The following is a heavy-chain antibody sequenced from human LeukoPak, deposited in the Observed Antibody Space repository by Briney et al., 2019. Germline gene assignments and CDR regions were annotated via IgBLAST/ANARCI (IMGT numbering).Heavy chain of an antibody. CDR3: ARVRSAVRYVYYFDY. Sequence: ASVKVSCKASGYTFTSYGISWVRQAPGQGLEWMGWISAYNGNTNHAQKLQGRVTMTTDTSTSTAYMELRSLRSDDTAVYYCARVRSAVRYVYYFDYWGQGTLVTVSS. D-gene: IGHD6-13*01. J-gene: IGHJ4*02. V-gene: IGHV1-18*01. CDR2: ISAYNGNT. CDR1: GYTFTSYG.